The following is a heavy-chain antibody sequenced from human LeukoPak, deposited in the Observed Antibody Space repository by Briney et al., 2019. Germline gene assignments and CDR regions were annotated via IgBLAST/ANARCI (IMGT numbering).Heavy chain of an antibody. J-gene: IGHJ4*02. D-gene: IGHD3-10*01. Sequence: ASVKVSCKASGYTFSSYHVSWVRQAPGQGLEWMGWINTYDGNTNYAQNFQGRVAMTTDTSTSTAYMELRSLRSDDTAVYYCARVGTGDYYGSIDYWGQGTPVTVSS. V-gene: IGHV1-18*01. CDR1: GYTFSSYH. CDR3: ARVGTGDYYGSIDY. CDR2: INTYDGNT.